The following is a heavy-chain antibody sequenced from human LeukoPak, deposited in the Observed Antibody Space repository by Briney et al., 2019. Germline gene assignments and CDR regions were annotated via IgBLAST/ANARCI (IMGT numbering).Heavy chain of an antibody. Sequence: PGGSLRLSCAASGFIFRDYYMSWIRQAPGKGLEWVSYISSSGSTIYYADSVKGRFTISRDNAKNSLYLQMNSLRAEDTAVYYCARVTPRWLQFDYWGQGTLVTVSS. V-gene: IGHV3-11*01. D-gene: IGHD5-24*01. CDR1: GFIFRDYY. CDR2: ISSSGSTI. J-gene: IGHJ4*02. CDR3: ARVTPRWLQFDY.